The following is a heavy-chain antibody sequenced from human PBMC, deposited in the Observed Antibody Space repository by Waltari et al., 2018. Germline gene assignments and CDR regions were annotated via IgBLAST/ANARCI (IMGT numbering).Heavy chain of an antibody. D-gene: IGHD5-12*01. CDR3: AGGGMGGYDLYLLDY. V-gene: IGHV4-38-2*01. CDR1: GYSISSGYY. J-gene: IGHJ4*02. Sequence: QVQLQESGPGLVKPSETLSLTCAVSGYSISSGYYWGWIRQPPGKGLEWIGSIYHSGSTYYTPSLKSRVTIAVDTSKNQFSLKLSSVTAADTAVYYCAGGGMGGYDLYLLDYWGQGTLVTVSS. CDR2: IYHSGST.